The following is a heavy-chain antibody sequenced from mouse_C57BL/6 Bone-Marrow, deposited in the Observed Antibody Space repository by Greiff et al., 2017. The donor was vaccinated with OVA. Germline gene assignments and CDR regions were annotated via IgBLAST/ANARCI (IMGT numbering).Heavy chain of an antibody. J-gene: IGHJ2*01. CDR1: GFNIKDDY. CDR2: IYPENGDT. Sequence: VQLQQSGAELVRPGASVKLSCTASGFNIKDDYMHWVKQRPEQGLEWIGWIYPENGDTEYASKFQGTATITAYTSSNPPYPQLSSLTSDDTAVYYCTTLGQYYFDYWGQGTTLTVSS. V-gene: IGHV14-4*01. CDR3: TTLGQYYFDY.